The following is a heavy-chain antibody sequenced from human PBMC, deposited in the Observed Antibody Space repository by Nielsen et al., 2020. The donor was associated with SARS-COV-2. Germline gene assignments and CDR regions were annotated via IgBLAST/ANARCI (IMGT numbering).Heavy chain of an antibody. CDR3: ARAEGSSWYFHY. V-gene: IGHV3-7*03. D-gene: IGHD6-13*01. CDR1: GFTFSNYW. Sequence: GESLKISCAASGFTFSNYWMTWVRQAPGKGLEWVANIKQDGSEKYYVDSVKGRFTISRDNAKNSLSLQMSRLRAEDTAVYYCARAEGSSWYFHYWGQRTLVTVSS. CDR2: IKQDGSEK. J-gene: IGHJ4*02.